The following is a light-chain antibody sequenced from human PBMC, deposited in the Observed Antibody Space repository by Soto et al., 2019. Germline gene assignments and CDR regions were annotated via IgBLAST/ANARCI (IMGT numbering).Light chain of an antibody. Sequence: EIVLTQSPATLSLSPGERATLSCRASQSVSSYLAWYQQKPGQAPRLLIYDASNRATGIPARFSGSGSGTDFTLTMSCLEPEDFAVYYCQQRSNWPLTFGGGTKVEIK. CDR3: QQRSNWPLT. V-gene: IGKV3-11*01. CDR1: QSVSSY. J-gene: IGKJ4*01. CDR2: DAS.